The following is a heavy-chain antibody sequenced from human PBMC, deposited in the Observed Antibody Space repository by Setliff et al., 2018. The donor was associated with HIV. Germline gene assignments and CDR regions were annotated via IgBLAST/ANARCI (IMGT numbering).Heavy chain of an antibody. V-gene: IGHV7-4-1*02. D-gene: IGHD6-13*01. CDR1: GYTFTSYG. Sequence: ASVKVSCKASGYTFTSYGINWVRQAPGQGLEWMGWINTKTGNPTYAQGFTGRFVFSLDTSVSTAYLQISSLKAEDTAVYYCARDEGRQVPSSSWIDYWGQGTLVTVSS. CDR2: INTKTGNP. J-gene: IGHJ4*02. CDR3: ARDEGRQVPSSSWIDY.